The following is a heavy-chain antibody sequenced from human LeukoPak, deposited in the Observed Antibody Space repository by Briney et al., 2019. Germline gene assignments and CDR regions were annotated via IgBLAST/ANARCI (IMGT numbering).Heavy chain of an antibody. CDR2: INPNSGGT. V-gene: IGHV1-2*02. J-gene: IGHJ3*02. Sequence: ASVKVSCKASGYTFTGYYMHWVRQAPGQGLEWMGWINPNSGGTNYAKKFQGRVTMTRATSTSTAYMELSRLRSDDTAVYYCARDHLITFGGVIAQTGAFDIWGQGTMVTVSS. CDR3: ARDHLITFGGVIAQTGAFDI. D-gene: IGHD3-16*02. CDR1: GYTFTGYY.